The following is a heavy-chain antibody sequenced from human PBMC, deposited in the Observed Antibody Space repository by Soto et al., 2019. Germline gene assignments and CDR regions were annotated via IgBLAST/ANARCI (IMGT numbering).Heavy chain of an antibody. V-gene: IGHV1-46*01. Sequence: QVQLVQSGAEVKKPGASVKVSCKASGYTFTNYYMHWVRQAPGQGLEWMGIINPGGSTSYAQKFQGRVTMTRDTSTRTVYMELSSLRSEDTAVYYCARVYCSGGSCYGIDYWGQGTLVTVSS. CDR3: ARVYCSGGSCYGIDY. J-gene: IGHJ4*02. CDR1: GYTFTNYY. CDR2: INPGGST. D-gene: IGHD2-15*01.